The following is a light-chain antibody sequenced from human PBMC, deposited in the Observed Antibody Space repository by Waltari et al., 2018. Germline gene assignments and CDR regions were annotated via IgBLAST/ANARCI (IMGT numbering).Light chain of an antibody. Sequence: EVALTQSQATLPLSPGETATLSCRASQSVYTFLAWYQQKPGQAPRLLIYHTSKRATGTPARFSGSGSGTDFTLTISSLEPEDSAVYFCQRRANWPPLTFGGGTKVEIK. J-gene: IGKJ4*01. CDR2: HTS. CDR1: QSVYTF. V-gene: IGKV3-11*01. CDR3: QRRANWPPLT.